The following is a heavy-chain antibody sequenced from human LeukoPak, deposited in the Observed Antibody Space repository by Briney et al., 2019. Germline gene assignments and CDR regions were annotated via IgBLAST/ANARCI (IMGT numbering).Heavy chain of an antibody. CDR2: LTGDGNT. CDR3: AKVKWKLIGYFDY. J-gene: IGHJ4*02. V-gene: IGHV3-23*01. CDR1: GFTFTSYA. Sequence: PGGSLRLSCAASGFTFTSYAMSWVRQAPGKGLEWVSVLTGDGNTYYADSVKGRFTNSRDDSKNTLFLQMNSLRAGDTAVYFCAKVKWKLIGYFDYWGQGTLVTVSS. D-gene: IGHD1-20*01.